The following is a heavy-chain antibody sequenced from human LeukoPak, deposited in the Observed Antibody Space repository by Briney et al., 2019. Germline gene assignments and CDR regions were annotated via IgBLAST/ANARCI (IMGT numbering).Heavy chain of an antibody. CDR3: AKGLYYYNSGSFDY. V-gene: IGHV3-23*01. J-gene: IGHJ4*02. CDR2: ISGSGGST. CDR1: GFTFSSYA. Sequence: PGGSLRLSCAASGFTFSSYAMSWVRQAPGKGLQWVSGISGSGGSTFYGDSVKGRFTISRDNSKNTLYLQMNSLRAEDTAVYFCAKGLYYYNSGSFDYWGQGTLVTVSS. D-gene: IGHD3-10*01.